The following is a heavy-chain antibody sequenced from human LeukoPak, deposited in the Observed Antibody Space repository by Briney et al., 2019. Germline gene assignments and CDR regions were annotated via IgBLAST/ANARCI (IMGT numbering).Heavy chain of an antibody. V-gene: IGHV4-59*01. CDR3: ARSRDAYNRDFDY. CDR2: IYYSGST. J-gene: IGHJ4*02. CDR1: GGSISSYY. Sequence: WETLALTCTVSGGSISSYYWNWIRQPPGKGLVWIGYIYYSGSTNYNPSLKSRVTISVDTSKKQFSLKVSSVTAADTAVYYCARSRDAYNRDFDYWGQGTLVTVSS. D-gene: IGHD5-24*01.